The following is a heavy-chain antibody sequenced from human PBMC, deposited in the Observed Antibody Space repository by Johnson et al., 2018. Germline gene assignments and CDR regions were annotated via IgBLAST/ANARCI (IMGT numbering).Heavy chain of an antibody. J-gene: IGHJ3*02. CDR3: AGRWPRTFEI. CDR1: GGSVTSATYH. Sequence: QVQLQESGPGLVKPSETLSLTCAVSGGSVTSATYHWSWIRQSPGKGLEWIGYIYYTGITNYNPSLKSRVTISLDTSKNQVSLKLSSVTAADTGVYFCAGRWPRTFEIWGQGTMVTVSS. CDR2: IYYTGIT. D-gene: IGHD4-23*01. V-gene: IGHV4-61*01.